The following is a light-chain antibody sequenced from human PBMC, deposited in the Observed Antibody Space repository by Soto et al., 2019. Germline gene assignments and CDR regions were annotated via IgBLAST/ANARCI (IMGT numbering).Light chain of an antibody. CDR2: DVS. V-gene: IGLV2-14*01. CDR1: SSDVGGYNY. J-gene: IGLJ3*02. CDR3: SSYTSSSTQV. Sequence: QSVLTQPASVSGSPGQSITISCTGTSSDVGGYNYVSWYQQHPGKAPKLMIYDVSNRPSGVSNRFSGSKSGNTASLTISGLQDEDEADYYCSSYTSSSTQVFGGGTQLTVL.